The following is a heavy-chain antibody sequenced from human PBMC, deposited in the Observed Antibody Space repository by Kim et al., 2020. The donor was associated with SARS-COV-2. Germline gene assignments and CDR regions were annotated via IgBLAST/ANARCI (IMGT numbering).Heavy chain of an antibody. D-gene: IGHD2-8*01. J-gene: IGHJ5*01. V-gene: IGHV3-23*01. CDR3: KRGVCACMGDDS. CDR2: IGSSGGTT. Sequence: GGSLRLSCTASGFTFSSYAMAWVRQAPGKGLEWVSVIGSSGGTTYYEYAVRRLFTISRDNSNKTLYLLMNILIADNTAFYYCKRGVCACMGDDS. CDR1: GFTFSSYA.